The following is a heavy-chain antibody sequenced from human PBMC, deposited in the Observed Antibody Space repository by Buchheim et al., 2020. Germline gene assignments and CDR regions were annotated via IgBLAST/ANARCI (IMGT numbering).Heavy chain of an antibody. D-gene: IGHD3-22*01. CDR1: GFTFSSYW. J-gene: IGHJ4*02. V-gene: IGHV3-7*01. CDR3: TTSADYYDSSGYYYFDY. CDR2: IKQDGSEK. Sequence: EVQLVESGGGLVQPGGSLRLSCAASGFTFSSYWMSWVRQAPGKGLEWVANIKQDGSEKYYVDSVKGRFTISRDNAKNSLYLQMNSLRAEDTAVYYCTTSADYYDSSGYYYFDYWGQGTL.